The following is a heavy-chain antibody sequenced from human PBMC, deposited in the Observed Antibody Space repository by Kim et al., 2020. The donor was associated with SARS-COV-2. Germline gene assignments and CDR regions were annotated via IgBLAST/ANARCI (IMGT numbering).Heavy chain of an antibody. CDR2: ISSDGVRT. D-gene: IGHD1-26*01. V-gene: IGHV3-64*02. CDR3: ARRSGSYDY. Sequence: GGSLRLSCAASGFTFSTFAMHWVRQSPGKGLEYVSAISSDGVRTYYAASVKGRFIISRDNSKNTLFLQMGSVSPDDMGVYYCARRSGSYDYWGQGALVTVSS. J-gene: IGHJ4*02. CDR1: GFTFSTFA.